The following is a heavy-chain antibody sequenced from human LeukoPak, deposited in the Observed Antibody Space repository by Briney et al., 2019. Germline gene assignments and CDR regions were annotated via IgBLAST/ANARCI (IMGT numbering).Heavy chain of an antibody. Sequence: GASVKVSCKSPGYTFSSYAFHWVRQATGQGLEWMGWMNPNSGDTVFAQEFQGRVTMTRNTSISTAYMELSSLRSEDTAVYYCARQRGSTVTKWDYYYYYMDVWGKGTTVTVSS. D-gene: IGHD4-11*01. J-gene: IGHJ6*03. CDR1: GYTFSSYA. CDR2: MNPNSGDT. V-gene: IGHV1-8*01. CDR3: ARQRGSTVTKWDYYYYYMDV.